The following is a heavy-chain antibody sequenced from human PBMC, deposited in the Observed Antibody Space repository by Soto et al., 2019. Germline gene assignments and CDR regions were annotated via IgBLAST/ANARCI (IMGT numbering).Heavy chain of an antibody. CDR2: ISWNSAAI. J-gene: IGHJ4*02. CDR1: GFTFDDYA. D-gene: IGHD6-13*01. V-gene: IGHV3-9*01. CDR3: AKDRGSSSWDPIFDF. Sequence: MQLVESGGGLIEPGMSLRLSCAASGFTFDDYAIHWFRQAPWKGLEWVSGISWNSAAIDYAVSVKGRFTIVRDNAMNSLYLQMNHLRPEDTAFYYCAKDRGSSSWDPIFDFWGQGILVTVSS.